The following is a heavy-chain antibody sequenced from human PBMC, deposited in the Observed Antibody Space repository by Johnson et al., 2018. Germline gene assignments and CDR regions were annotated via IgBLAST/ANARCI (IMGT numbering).Heavy chain of an antibody. CDR3: ARDSIAAAGQTYYYYYGMDV. CDR2: IYSGGST. J-gene: IGHJ6*02. Sequence: VQLGQAGGGLIQPGGSLRLSCAASGFTVSSNYMSWVRQAPGKGLEWVSVIYSGGSTYYADSVKGRFPIPRDNSKTTLYLQMNHRRAEDTAVYYCARDSIAAAGQTYYYYYGMDVWGQGTTVTVSS. CDR1: GFTVSSNY. V-gene: IGHV3-53*01. D-gene: IGHD6-13*01.